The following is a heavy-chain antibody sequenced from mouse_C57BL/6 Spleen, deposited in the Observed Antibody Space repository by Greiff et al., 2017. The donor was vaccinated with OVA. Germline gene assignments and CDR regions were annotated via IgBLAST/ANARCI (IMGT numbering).Heavy chain of an antibody. CDR2: IDPSDSYT. V-gene: IGHV1-69*01. Sequence: QVQLQQPGAELVMPGASVKLSCKASGYTFTSYWMHWVKQRPGQGLEWIGEIDPSDSYTNYNQKFKGKSTLTVDKSSSTAYMQLSSLTSEDSAVYYCSAYYSNDGAYWGQGTLVTVSA. CDR1: GYTFTSYW. CDR3: SAYYSNDGAY. J-gene: IGHJ3*01. D-gene: IGHD2-14*01.